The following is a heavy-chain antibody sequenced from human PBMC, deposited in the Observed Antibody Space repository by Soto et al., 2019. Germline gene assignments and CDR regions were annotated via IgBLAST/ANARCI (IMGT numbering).Heavy chain of an antibody. V-gene: IGHV5-51*01. CDR2: IYPDDSET. Sequence: EESLKISCQGSGYTFSTYWIGWVRQMPGRGLEWMGIIYPDDSETRYSPSFQGLVTISVDKSTNSAYVQWSSLKASDTAIYYCARQKGLRRNSVPFDYWGQGTPVTVSS. CDR1: GYTFSTYW. D-gene: IGHD4-4*01. J-gene: IGHJ4*02. CDR3: ARQKGLRRNSVPFDY.